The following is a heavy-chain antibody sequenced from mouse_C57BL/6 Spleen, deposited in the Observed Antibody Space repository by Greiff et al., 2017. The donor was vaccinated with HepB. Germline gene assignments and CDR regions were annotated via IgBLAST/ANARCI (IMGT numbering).Heavy chain of an antibody. J-gene: IGHJ1*03. Sequence: EVQVVESGGDLVKPGGSLKLSCAASGFTFSSYGMSWVRQTPDKRLEWVATISSGGSYTYYPDSVKGRFTISRDNAKNTLYLQMSSLKSEDTAMYYCARQKDYGSSSDWYFDVWGTGTTVTVSS. CDR1: GFTFSSYG. CDR3: ARQKDYGSSSDWYFDV. CDR2: ISSGGSYT. V-gene: IGHV5-6*01. D-gene: IGHD1-1*01.